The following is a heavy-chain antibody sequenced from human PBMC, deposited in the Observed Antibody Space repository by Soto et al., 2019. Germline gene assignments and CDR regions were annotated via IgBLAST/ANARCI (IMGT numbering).Heavy chain of an antibody. J-gene: IGHJ4*02. CDR1: GGTFSSYT. D-gene: IGHD6-19*01. Sequence: QVQLVQSGAEVKKPGSSVKVSCKASGGTFSSYTISWVRQAPGQGREWMGRIIPILGIANYAQKFQGRVTITADKSTSTAYMELSSLRSEDTAVYSWASLGKLAVARFWGQGTLVTVSS. V-gene: IGHV1-69*02. CDR3: ASLGKLAVARF. CDR2: IIPILGIA.